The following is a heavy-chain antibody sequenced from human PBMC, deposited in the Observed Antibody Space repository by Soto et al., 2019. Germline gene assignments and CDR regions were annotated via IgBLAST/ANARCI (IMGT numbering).Heavy chain of an antibody. CDR3: SRGGSSWQPHEDY. CDR2: VSAYNGNT. D-gene: IGHD6-13*01. J-gene: IGHJ4*02. Sequence: QVQLVQCAAEVKKPGASMTVSCKASGFTFTSYGISWVRQAPGQGLEWMGWVSAYNGNTHYAQKLQGRVTMTTDTSTTTAYMELRSLRSDDTAVYYGSRGGSSWQPHEDYWGQGTLVTVSS. CDR1: GFTFTSYG. V-gene: IGHV1-18*01.